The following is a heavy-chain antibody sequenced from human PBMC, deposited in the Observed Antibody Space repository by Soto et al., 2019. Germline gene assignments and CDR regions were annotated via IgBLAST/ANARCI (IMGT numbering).Heavy chain of an antibody. CDR3: AREGAGYYDSSGYSDAFDI. V-gene: IGHV1-46*01. CDR1: GYTFTSYY. Sequence: ASVKVSCKASGYTFTSYYMHWVRQAPGQGLDWMGIINPSGGSTGYAQKFQGRVTMTSDTSTSTVYMELSSLRSDDTAVYYCAREGAGYYDSSGYSDAFDIWGQGTMVTVSS. CDR2: INPSGGST. J-gene: IGHJ3*02. D-gene: IGHD3-22*01.